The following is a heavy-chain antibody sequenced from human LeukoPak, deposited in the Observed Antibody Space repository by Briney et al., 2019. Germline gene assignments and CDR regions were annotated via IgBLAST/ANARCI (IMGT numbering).Heavy chain of an antibody. V-gene: IGHV4-59*01. D-gene: IGHD6-19*01. CDR2: IYYSGST. CDR3: ATSSGYSSGWSVGNWFDP. CDR1: GGSISSYY. Sequence: PSETLSLTCTVSGGSISSYYWSWIRQPPGKGLEWIGYIYYSGSTNYNPSLKSRVTISVDTSRNQFSLKLSSVTAADTAVYYCATSSGYSSGWSVGNWFDPWGQGTLVTVSS. J-gene: IGHJ5*02.